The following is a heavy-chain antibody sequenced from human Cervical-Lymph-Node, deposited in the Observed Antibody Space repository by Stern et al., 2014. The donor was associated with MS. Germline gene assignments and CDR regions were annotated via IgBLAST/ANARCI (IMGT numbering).Heavy chain of an antibody. CDR2: IYYTGSP. J-gene: IGHJ3*02. V-gene: IGHV4-31*03. Sequence: QVQLQESGPGLVKPSQTLSLTCTVSGGSISSGGYYWNWIRQPPERGLEWIGYIYYTGSPYYNPSLKSRVTISVDTSANRFSLSLSSVTAADTAVYYCARDVALGYYDTSGYFAFDIWGPGTLVTDSS. CDR1: GGSISSGGYY. D-gene: IGHD3-22*01. CDR3: ARDVALGYYDTSGYFAFDI.